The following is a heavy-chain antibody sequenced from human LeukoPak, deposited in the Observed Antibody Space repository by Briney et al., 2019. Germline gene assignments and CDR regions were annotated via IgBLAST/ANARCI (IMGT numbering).Heavy chain of an antibody. J-gene: IGHJ4*02. CDR3: AGGVPDGVVDY. Sequence: GGSLRLSCAASGFTFSSYAMHWVRQAPGKGLEWVAVISYDGSNKYYADSVKGRFTISRDNSRNTLYLQMNSLRAEDTAVYYCAGGVPDGVVDYWGQGTLVTVSS. V-gene: IGHV3-30*04. D-gene: IGHD1-14*01. CDR1: GFTFSSYA. CDR2: ISYDGSNK.